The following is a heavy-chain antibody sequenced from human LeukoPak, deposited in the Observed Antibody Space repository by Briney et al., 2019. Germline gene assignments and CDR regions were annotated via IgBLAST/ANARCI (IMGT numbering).Heavy chain of an antibody. Sequence: SETLSLTCAVYGGSFSGYYWGWIRQPPGKGLEWIGSIYYTGNTYYNPSLKSRVTISVDTSKNQFSLKLSSVTAADTAVYYCVRHQEGMVRGVLYYMDVWGTGTTVTISS. D-gene: IGHD3-10*01. J-gene: IGHJ6*03. CDR1: GGSFSGYY. V-gene: IGHV4-39*01. CDR3: VRHQEGMVRGVLYYMDV. CDR2: IYYTGNT.